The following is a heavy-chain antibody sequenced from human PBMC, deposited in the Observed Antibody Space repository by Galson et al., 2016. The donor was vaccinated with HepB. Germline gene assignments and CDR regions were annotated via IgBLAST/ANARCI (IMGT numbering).Heavy chain of an antibody. V-gene: IGHV3-30*18. D-gene: IGHD3-22*01. CDR3: AKDYSQYYYDRSGHYVYFDL. CDR1: GFTFSSYG. Sequence: SLRLSCAASGFTFSSYGMHWVRQAPGKGLEWVAVMSYDGSNKFYADSVKGRFTISRDNSKNTLYLQMNSLRAEDTAVYYCAKDYSQYYYDRSGHYVYFDLWGRGTLVTVSS. CDR2: MSYDGSNK. J-gene: IGHJ2*01.